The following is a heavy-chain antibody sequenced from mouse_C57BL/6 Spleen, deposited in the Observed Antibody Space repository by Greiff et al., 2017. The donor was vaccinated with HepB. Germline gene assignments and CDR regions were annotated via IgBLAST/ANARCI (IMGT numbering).Heavy chain of an antibody. CDR1: GYTFTSYW. V-gene: IGHV1-50*01. Sequence: VQLQQSGAELVKPGASVKLSCKASGYTFTSYWMQWVKQRPGQGLEWIGEIDPSDRYTKYNQKFKGKATLTVDTSSSTAYMQLSSLTSEDSAVYYCARRATDWDDDYWGQGTTLTVSS. CDR2: IDPSDRYT. CDR3: ARRATDWDDDY. J-gene: IGHJ2*01. D-gene: IGHD4-1*01.